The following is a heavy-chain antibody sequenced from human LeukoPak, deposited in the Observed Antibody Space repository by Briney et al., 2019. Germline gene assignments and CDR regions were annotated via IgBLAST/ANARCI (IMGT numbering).Heavy chain of an antibody. CDR3: AREGFSGGSLPIDY. CDR2: ISSSSSYI. J-gene: IGHJ4*02. Sequence: PGGSLRLSXAASGFTFSTYAMSWVRQAPGKGLEWVSSISSSSSYIYYADSVKGRFTISRDNAKNSLYLQMNSLRAEDTAVYYCAREGFSGGSLPIDYWGQGTLVTVSS. CDR1: GFTFSTYA. D-gene: IGHD2-15*01. V-gene: IGHV3-21*01.